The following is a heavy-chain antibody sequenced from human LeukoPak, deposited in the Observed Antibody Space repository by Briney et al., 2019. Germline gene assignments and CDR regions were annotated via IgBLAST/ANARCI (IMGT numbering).Heavy chain of an antibody. CDR3: ARDKYPRTPLYYYDSSGYYFGTFDY. D-gene: IGHD3-22*01. CDR1: GFTFSSYG. J-gene: IGHJ4*02. Sequence: HAGGSPRLSCAASGFTFSSYGMHWVRQAPGKGLEWVAFIRYDGSNKYYADSVKGRFTISRDNSKNTLYLQMNSLRAEDTAVYYCARDKYPRTPLYYYDSSGYYFGTFDYWGQGTLVTVSS. V-gene: IGHV3-30*02. CDR2: IRYDGSNK.